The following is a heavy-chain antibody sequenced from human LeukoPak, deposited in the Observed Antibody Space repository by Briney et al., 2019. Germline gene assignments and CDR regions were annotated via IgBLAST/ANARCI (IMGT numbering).Heavy chain of an antibody. CDR3: AKDRSLESSSWYGDY. J-gene: IGHJ4*02. Sequence: ETLSLTCTVSGGSISSYYWSWVRQAPGKGLEWVSAISGSGGSTYYADSVKGRFTISRDNSKNTLYLQMNSLRAEDTAVYYCAKDRSLESSSWYGDYWGQGTLVTVSS. V-gene: IGHV3-23*01. CDR1: GGSISSYY. CDR2: ISGSGGST. D-gene: IGHD6-13*01.